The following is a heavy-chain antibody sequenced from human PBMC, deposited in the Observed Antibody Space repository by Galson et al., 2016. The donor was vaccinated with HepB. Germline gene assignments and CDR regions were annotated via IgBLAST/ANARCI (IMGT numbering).Heavy chain of an antibody. CDR1: GFTFSNYA. Sequence: SLRLSCAASGFTFSNYAMHWVRQAPGKGLEYVSAISSDVDSTNYADSVKGRFTISRDNSKNTLHLQMSSLRAEDTAVYYCVKDSYDSSALWVGCSDCWGQGTLVTVSS. D-gene: IGHD3-22*01. J-gene: IGHJ4*02. V-gene: IGHV3-64D*08. CDR3: VKDSYDSSALWVGCSDC. CDR2: ISSDVDST.